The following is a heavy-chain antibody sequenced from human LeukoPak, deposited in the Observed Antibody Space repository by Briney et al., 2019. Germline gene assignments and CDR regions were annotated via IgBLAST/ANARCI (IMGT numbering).Heavy chain of an antibody. CDR3: VKLAAPGAIWHFDL. J-gene: IGHJ2*01. Sequence: GGSLRLSCSASGFTFSTYAMHWVRQAPGKGLKDVSAISSNGGSTYYADSVKGRFTISRDNSKNTLYLQMSSLRTEDSAIYYCVKLAAPGAIWHFDLWGRGTLVTVSS. CDR2: ISSNGGST. V-gene: IGHV3-64D*09. CDR1: GFTFSTYA. D-gene: IGHD3-10*01.